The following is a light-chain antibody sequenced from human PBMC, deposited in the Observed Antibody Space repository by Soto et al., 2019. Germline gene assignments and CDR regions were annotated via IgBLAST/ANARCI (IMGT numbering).Light chain of an antibody. Sequence: QSALTQPASVSGTPGQSITISCTGTSSDVGAYEYVCWYQQYPGKAPKMLIDEVTKRPSGVSDRFSGSKSDNTASLTISGLQAEDEANYYCSSYTTVTTVVFGGGTKLTVL. V-gene: IGLV2-14*01. CDR1: SSDVGAYEY. CDR3: SSYTTVTTVV. CDR2: EVT. J-gene: IGLJ2*01.